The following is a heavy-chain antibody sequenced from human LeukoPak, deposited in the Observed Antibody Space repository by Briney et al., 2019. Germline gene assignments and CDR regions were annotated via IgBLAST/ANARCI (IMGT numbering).Heavy chain of an antibody. V-gene: IGHV3-11*05. CDR2: ISSSSSYT. Sequence: GGSLRLSCAASGFTFSDYYMSWIRQAPGKGLEWVSYISSSSSYTNYADSVKGRFTISRDNAKNSLYLQMNSLRAEDTAVYYCSRVIGGIRYFDWYNWFDPWGQGTLVTVSS. J-gene: IGHJ5*02. D-gene: IGHD3-9*01. CDR1: GFTFSDYY. CDR3: SRVIGGIRYFDWYNWFDP.